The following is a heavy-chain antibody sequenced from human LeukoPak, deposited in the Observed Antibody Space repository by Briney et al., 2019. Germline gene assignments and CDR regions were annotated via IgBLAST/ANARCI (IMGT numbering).Heavy chain of an antibody. CDR2: ISSSGNTV. CDR3: AREYYYDSSGALDY. Sequence: PGGSLRLSCAASGFTFSDYYMSWIRQAPGKGLEWVSYISSSGNTVYYADSVKGRFTISRDNSKNTLYLQMNSLRAEDTAVYYCAREYYYDSSGALDYWGQGTLVTVSS. J-gene: IGHJ4*02. V-gene: IGHV3-11*04. CDR1: GFTFSDYY. D-gene: IGHD3-22*01.